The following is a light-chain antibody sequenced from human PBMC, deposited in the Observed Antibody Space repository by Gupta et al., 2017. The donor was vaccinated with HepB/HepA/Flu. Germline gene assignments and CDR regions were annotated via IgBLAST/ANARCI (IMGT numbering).Light chain of an antibody. CDR2: GAS. J-gene: IGKJ1*01. CDR3: HQYCHLPPWT. V-gene: IGKV3-15*01. CDR1: QTIAGN. Sequence: EIVMTQSPATLSVSLGERATLSCRARQTIAGNLAWYQQKPGQAPRLLIYGASTRDTGVTARFSGSGSGKDLTLTISIPRSEDFAGYYCHQYCHLPPWTFGQGTRVDI.